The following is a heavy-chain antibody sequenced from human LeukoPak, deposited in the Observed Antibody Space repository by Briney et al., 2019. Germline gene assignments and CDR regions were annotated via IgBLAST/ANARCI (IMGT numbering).Heavy chain of an antibody. CDR2: ISSSSSSYI. J-gene: IGHJ3*02. Sequence: SGGSLRLSCAASGFTFSSYSMNWVRQAPGKGLEWVSSISSSSSSYIYYADSVKGRFTISRDNAKNSLYLQMNSLRAEDTAVYYCARDYYDSSGYRMGDAFDIWGQGTMVTVSS. D-gene: IGHD3-22*01. CDR1: GFTFSSYS. CDR3: ARDYYDSSGYRMGDAFDI. V-gene: IGHV3-21*01.